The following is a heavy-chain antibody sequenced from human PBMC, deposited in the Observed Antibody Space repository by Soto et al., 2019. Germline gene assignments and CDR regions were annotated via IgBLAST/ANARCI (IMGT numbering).Heavy chain of an antibody. CDR3: ARLTYYYDSSGYSPGY. CDR1: GFTFISYA. CDR2: ISYDGSNK. J-gene: IGHJ4*02. D-gene: IGHD3-22*01. V-gene: IGHV3-30-3*01. Sequence: GGSLRLSCAASGFTFISYAMHWVRQAPGKGLEWVAVISYDGSNKYYADSVKGRFTISRDNSKNTLYLQMNSLRAEDTAVYYCARLTYYYDSSGYSPGYWGQGTLVTVSS.